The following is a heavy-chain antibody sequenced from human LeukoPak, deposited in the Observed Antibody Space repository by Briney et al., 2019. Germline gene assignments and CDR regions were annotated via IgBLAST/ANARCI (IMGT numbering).Heavy chain of an antibody. CDR3: ARHPSYTSGWPLDY. J-gene: IGHJ4*02. Sequence: GESLKISCKGSGYSVTNNWIGWVRQMPGRGLEWMGIIYPDDSVTRYSPSFQGQVTISADKSINTAYLQWSSLKASDTAMYYCARHPSYTSGWPLDYWGQGTLVTVSS. CDR2: IYPDDSVT. V-gene: IGHV5-51*01. D-gene: IGHD6-19*01. CDR1: GYSVTNNW.